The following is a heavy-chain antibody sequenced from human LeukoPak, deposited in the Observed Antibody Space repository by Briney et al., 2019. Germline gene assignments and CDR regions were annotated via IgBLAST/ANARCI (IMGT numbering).Heavy chain of an antibody. CDR3: ARGYHDFSGYWLSYFDY. J-gene: IGHJ4*02. V-gene: IGHV4-59*01. CDR2: IYYSGST. Sequence: SETLSLTCTVSGGSISSYYWSWLRQPPGKGLEWTGYIYYSGSTNYNPSLKSRVTISVDTSKNQFSLKLSSVTAADTAVYYCARGYHDFSGYWLSYFDYWGQGTLVTVSS. CDR1: GGSISSYY. D-gene: IGHD3-22*01.